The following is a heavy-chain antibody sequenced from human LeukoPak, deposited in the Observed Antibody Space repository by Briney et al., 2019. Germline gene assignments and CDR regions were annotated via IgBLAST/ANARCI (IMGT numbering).Heavy chain of an antibody. CDR2: ISWNSGSI. J-gene: IGHJ3*02. CDR3: AGRSGGTHAFDI. CDR1: GFTFDDYA. Sequence: PGGSLRLSCAASGFTFDDYAMHWVRQAPGKGLEWVSGISWNSGSIGYADSVKGRFTISRDNAKNSLYLQMNSLGAEDTALYYCAGRSGGTHAFDIWGQGTMVTVSS. D-gene: IGHD1-1*01. V-gene: IGHV3-9*01.